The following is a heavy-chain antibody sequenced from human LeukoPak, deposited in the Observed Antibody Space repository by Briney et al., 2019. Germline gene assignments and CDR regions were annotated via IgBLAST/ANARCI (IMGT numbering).Heavy chain of an antibody. Sequence: SETLSLTCALYGGSFSGYYWSWIRQPPGKGLEWIGEINHSGSTNYNPSLKSRVTISVDTSKNQFSLKLSSVTAADTGVYYCARGPYYYDSSGYDFDYWGQGTLVTVSS. CDR1: GGSFSGYY. V-gene: IGHV4-34*01. D-gene: IGHD3-22*01. CDR2: INHSGST. J-gene: IGHJ4*02. CDR3: ARGPYYYDSSGYDFDY.